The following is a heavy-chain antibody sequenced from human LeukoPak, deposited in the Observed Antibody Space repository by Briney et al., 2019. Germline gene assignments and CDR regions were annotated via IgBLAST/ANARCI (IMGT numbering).Heavy chain of an antibody. V-gene: IGHV3-30-3*01. J-gene: IGHJ4*02. Sequence: LAGGSLRLSCAASGFTFSSYAMHWVRQAPGKGLEWVAVISYDGSNKYYADSVKGRFTISRDNSKNTLYLQMNSLRAEDTAVYYCARERLDYDSSVAPKYYFDYWGQGTLVTVSS. CDR1: GFTFSSYA. D-gene: IGHD3-22*01. CDR2: ISYDGSNK. CDR3: ARERLDYDSSVAPKYYFDY.